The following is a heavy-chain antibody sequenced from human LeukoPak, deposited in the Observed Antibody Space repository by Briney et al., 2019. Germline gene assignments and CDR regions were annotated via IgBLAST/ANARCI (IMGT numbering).Heavy chain of an antibody. J-gene: IGHJ6*02. D-gene: IGHD3-9*01. CDR2: MNPNSGNT. CDR3: ARARHYYDILTGLTYGMDV. Sequence: ASVKVSCKASGYTFISYDINWVRQATGQGLEWMGWMNPNSGNTGYAQKFQGRVTMTRNTSISTAYMELSSLRSEDTAVYYCARARHYYDILTGLTYGMDVWGQGTTVTVSS. CDR1: GYTFISYD. V-gene: IGHV1-8*01.